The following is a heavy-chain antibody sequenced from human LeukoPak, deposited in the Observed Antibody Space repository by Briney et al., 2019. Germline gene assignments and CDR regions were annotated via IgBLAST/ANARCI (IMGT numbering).Heavy chain of an antibody. Sequence: GASVKVYCKASGYTFTSYGISWVRQAPGQGLEWMGWISAYNGNTNYAQKLQGRVTMTTDTSTSTAYMELRSLRSDDTAVYYCARDIVPITAMVTFYFDYWGQGTLVTVSS. CDR3: ARDIVPITAMVTFYFDY. V-gene: IGHV1-18*01. CDR1: GYTFTSYG. J-gene: IGHJ4*02. CDR2: ISAYNGNT. D-gene: IGHD5-18*01.